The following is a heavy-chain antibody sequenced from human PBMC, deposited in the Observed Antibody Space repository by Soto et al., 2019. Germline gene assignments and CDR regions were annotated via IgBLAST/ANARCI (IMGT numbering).Heavy chain of an antibody. D-gene: IGHD6-19*01. J-gene: IGHJ4*02. V-gene: IGHV3-21*05. Sequence: GALRLSCAASGFSISNYWMNCVRQAPGKGLEWVSYISSSSSYTNYADSVKGRFTISRDNAKNSLYLQMNSLRAEDTAVYYCARDENRVAGHFDYWGQGTLVTVSS. CDR1: GFSISNYW. CDR2: ISSSSSYT. CDR3: ARDENRVAGHFDY.